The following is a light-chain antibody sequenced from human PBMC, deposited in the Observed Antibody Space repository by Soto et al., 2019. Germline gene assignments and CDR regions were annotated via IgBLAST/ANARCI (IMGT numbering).Light chain of an antibody. CDR3: QQRSDWPPVT. CDR2: DAS. Sequence: EIVLTQSPATLSLSPGERATLSCRASQSVSNYLAWYQQKPGQAPRLLTYDASNRATGIPARFSGSGSGTDFTLTISSLEPEDFAVYYCQQRSDWPPVTFGGGTKLEIK. CDR1: QSVSNY. J-gene: IGKJ4*01. V-gene: IGKV3-11*01.